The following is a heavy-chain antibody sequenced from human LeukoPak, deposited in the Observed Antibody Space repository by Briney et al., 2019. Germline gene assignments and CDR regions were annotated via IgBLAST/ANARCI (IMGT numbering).Heavy chain of an antibody. CDR3: AKLVVVAATQNY. J-gene: IGHJ4*02. CDR2: ISYDGSNK. CDR1: GFTFSSYG. V-gene: IGHV3-30*18. Sequence: GGSLRLSCAASGFTFSSYGMHWVRQAPGKGLEWVAVISYDGSNKYYADSVKGRFTISRDNSKNTLYLQMNSLRAEDTAVYYCAKLVVVAATQNYWGQRTLVTVSS. D-gene: IGHD2-15*01.